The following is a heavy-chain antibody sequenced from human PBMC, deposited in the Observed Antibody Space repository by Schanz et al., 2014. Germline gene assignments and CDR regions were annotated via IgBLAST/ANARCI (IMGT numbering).Heavy chain of an antibody. Sequence: EVQLVESGGGLVQPGGSLRLSCAASGFTVSNSYIHWVRQAPGKGLEWVSGIGGSGDSTHYADSVKGRFIISRDNSKNTLYRQVNSLRAEDTAVYYCAKHVRSLTGNDYWGQGTLVTVSS. CDR3: AKHVRSLTGNDY. CDR2: IGGSGDST. D-gene: IGHD3-9*01. V-gene: IGHV3-23*04. J-gene: IGHJ4*02. CDR1: GFTVSNSY.